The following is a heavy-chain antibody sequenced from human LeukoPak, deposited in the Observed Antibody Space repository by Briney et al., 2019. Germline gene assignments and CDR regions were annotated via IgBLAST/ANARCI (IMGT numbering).Heavy chain of an antibody. D-gene: IGHD2-15*01. CDR3: ARFNVATTAYDF. V-gene: IGHV4-4*02. Sequence: SETLSLTCAVSSGSINSNNWWSWVRQPPGKGLEWIWEIYHSGSTNYNSSLKSRLIISVDKSKNQFSLKLTSVTAADTAVYYCARFNVATTAYDFWGQGTLVTVSS. CDR2: IYHSGST. J-gene: IGHJ4*01. CDR1: SGSINSNNW.